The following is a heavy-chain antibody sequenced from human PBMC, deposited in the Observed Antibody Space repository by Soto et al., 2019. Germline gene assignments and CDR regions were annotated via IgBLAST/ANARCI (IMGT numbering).Heavy chain of an antibody. V-gene: IGHV4-59*01. J-gene: IGHJ4*02. CDR1: GGSINSYY. CDR3: ARGGYDF. Sequence: PSETLSLTCTVSGGSINSYYWSWIRQPPGKGLEWIGYIYYSGSTNYNPSLKSRVTISVDTSKNQFSLKLSSVTAADTAVYYCARGGYDFWSQGTLVTVSS. CDR2: IYYSGST. D-gene: IGHD3-3*01.